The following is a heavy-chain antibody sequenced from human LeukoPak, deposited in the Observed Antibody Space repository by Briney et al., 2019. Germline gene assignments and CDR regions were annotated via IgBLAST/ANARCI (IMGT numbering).Heavy chain of an antibody. J-gene: IGHJ4*02. Sequence: GGSLRLSCAASGFTFSSYEMNWVRQAPGQGREGVSYISSSGSTIYYADSVQGRFTISRDNAKNSLFLQMISLRAEDTAVYYCARVSEYYDYVWGTPAPSYYFDDWGQGTLVTVSS. CDR3: ARVSEYYDYVWGTPAPSYYFDD. D-gene: IGHD3-16*01. CDR2: ISSSGSTI. CDR1: GFTFSSYE. V-gene: IGHV3-48*03.